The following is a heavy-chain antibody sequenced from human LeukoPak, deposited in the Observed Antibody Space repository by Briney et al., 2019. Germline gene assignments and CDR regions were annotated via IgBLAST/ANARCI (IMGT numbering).Heavy chain of an antibody. CDR3: ARQSPEKWRINWYFDL. CDR1: GGSISSGSYY. J-gene: IGHJ2*01. Sequence: SETLSLTCTVSGGSISSGSYYGSWIRQPAGKGLEWIGRIYTSGRTTYPPSLNSRVTISVDTSKNQFSLILSSVTAADTSVYYCARQSPEKWRINWYFDLWGRGTLVTVSS. D-gene: IGHD5-12*01. CDR2: IYTSGRT. V-gene: IGHV4-61*02.